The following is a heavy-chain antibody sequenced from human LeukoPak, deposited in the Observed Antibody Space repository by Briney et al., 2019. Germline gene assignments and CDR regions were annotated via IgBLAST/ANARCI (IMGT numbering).Heavy chain of an antibody. CDR2: INMDATST. J-gene: IGHJ4*02. CDR3: ARMEDYYFDY. D-gene: IGHD3-3*01. CDR1: GLTFTTSW. Sequence: PGGSPRLARAASGLTFTTSWMQWGRHAPREGLVWVSCINMDATSTSPASTVKGRFTNSRDNAKNTLYLQMSSLRAEDTAVYYCARMEDYYFDYWGQGTLVTVSS. V-gene: IGHV3-74*01.